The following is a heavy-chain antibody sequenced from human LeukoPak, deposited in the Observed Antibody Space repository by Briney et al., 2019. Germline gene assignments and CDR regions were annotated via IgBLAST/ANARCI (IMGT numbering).Heavy chain of an antibody. CDR1: GFTFSDYY. J-gene: IGHJ4*02. V-gene: IGHV3-11*04. Sequence: PGGSLRLSCAASGFTFSDYYMSWIRQAPGKGLEWVSYISSSGSTIYYADSVKGRFTISRDNAESSLYLQMNSLRVDDTAVYYCARLFYHEKSVYRHFDYWGQGTLVTVSS. CDR2: ISSSGSTI. CDR3: ARLFYHEKSVYRHFDY. D-gene: IGHD2-2*01.